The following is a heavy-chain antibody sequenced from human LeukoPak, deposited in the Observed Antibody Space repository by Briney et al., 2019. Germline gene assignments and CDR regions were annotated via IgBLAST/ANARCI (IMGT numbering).Heavy chain of an antibody. Sequence: SETLSLTCTVSGGSISSYYWSWIRQPPGKGLEWIGYIYYGGSTNYNPSLKSRVTISVDTSKNQFSLKLSSVTAADTAVYYCARSSSGDVWGKGTTVTVSS. J-gene: IGHJ6*04. CDR1: GGSISSYY. CDR3: ARSSSGDV. CDR2: IYYGGST. D-gene: IGHD6-13*01. V-gene: IGHV4-59*01.